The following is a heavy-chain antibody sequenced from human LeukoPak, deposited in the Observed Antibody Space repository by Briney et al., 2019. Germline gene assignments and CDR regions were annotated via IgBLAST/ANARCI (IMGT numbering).Heavy chain of an antibody. CDR1: GFTFSSYS. Sequence: PGGSLRLSCAASGFTFSSYSMHWVRQAPGKGLEYVSGVNSDGATSHYADSAKGRFTISRDNSKNALYLQLSSLRPEDTALYYCVKTMVVFGGLIRTDAFDIWGQGTMVTVSS. J-gene: IGHJ3*02. CDR2: VNSDGATS. V-gene: IGHV3-64D*06. D-gene: IGHD3-10*01. CDR3: VKTMVVFGGLIRTDAFDI.